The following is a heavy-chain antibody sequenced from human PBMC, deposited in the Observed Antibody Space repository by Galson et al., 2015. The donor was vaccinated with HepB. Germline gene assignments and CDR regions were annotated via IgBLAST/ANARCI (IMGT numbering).Heavy chain of an antibody. Sequence: QSGAEVKKPGESLKISCKGSGYSFTSYWIGWVRQMPGKGLEWMGIIYPGDSDTRYSPSFQGHVTISADKSISTAYLQWSSLKASDTAMYYCARRTRGYYGSVIPGAFDIWGQGTMVTVSS. V-gene: IGHV5-51*03. CDR2: IYPGDSDT. D-gene: IGHD3-10*01. J-gene: IGHJ3*02. CDR1: GYSFTSYW. CDR3: ARRTRGYYGSVIPGAFDI.